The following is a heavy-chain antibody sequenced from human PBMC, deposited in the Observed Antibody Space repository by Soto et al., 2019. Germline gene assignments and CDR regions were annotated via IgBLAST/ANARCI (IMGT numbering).Heavy chain of an antibody. CDR3: ARELRVAKDAFDI. V-gene: IGHV4-59*02. D-gene: IGHD3-3*01. J-gene: IGHJ3*02. Sequence: TLSLTCTVSXGXXXXXXWSXXRXPPGKGLEWIGYIYYSGSTTYNPSLKSRVTIGVDTSKNQFSLRLSSVTAADTAVYYCARELRVAKDAFDIWGQGTMVTVSS. CDR2: IYYSGST. CDR1: XGXXXXXX.